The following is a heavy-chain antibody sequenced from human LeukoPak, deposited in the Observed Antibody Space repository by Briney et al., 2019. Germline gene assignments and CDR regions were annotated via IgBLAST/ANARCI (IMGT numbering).Heavy chain of an antibody. CDR3: VTDPRLFHH. Sequence: GGSLRLSCAASGFTFRSHAMNWVRQAPGKGLEWISHISGSGNTIYDADSVLGRFTISRDNAKNSLYLQMNSLRAEDTAVYYCVTDPRLFHHWGQGTLVTVSS. J-gene: IGHJ1*01. V-gene: IGHV3-48*03. CDR1: GFTFRSHA. CDR2: ISGSGNTI.